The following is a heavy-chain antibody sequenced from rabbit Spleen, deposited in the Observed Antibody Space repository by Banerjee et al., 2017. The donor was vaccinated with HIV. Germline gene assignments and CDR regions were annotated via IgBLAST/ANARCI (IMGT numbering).Heavy chain of an antibody. CDR1: GFDFSHYG. D-gene: IGHD1-1*01. V-gene: IGHV1S45*01. CDR2: IITHSSFT. J-gene: IGHJ4*01. CDR3: ARDLTGVIGWNFGW. Sequence: QEQLEESGGDLVKPEGSLKLSCKASGFDFSHYGVSWVRQAPGKGLELIGCIITHSSFTWYASWAKGRFTFSKTSSTTVTLQVTSLTAADTATYFCARDLTGVIGWNFGWWGPGTLVTVS.